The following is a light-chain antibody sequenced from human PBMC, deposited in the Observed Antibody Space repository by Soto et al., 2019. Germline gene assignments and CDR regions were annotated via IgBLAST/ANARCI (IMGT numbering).Light chain of an antibody. J-gene: IGKJ1*01. Sequence: DIQMTQSPSTLSSSIGDRVTITCRASQTISSWLAWYQQKPGKAPKLLIYEAFNLESGFPSRFSGSGSGTEFTLTIFSLQPDDFATYHCQQYHSYPWTFGQGTKVAIK. CDR1: QTISSW. CDR3: QQYHSYPWT. CDR2: EAF. V-gene: IGKV1-5*03.